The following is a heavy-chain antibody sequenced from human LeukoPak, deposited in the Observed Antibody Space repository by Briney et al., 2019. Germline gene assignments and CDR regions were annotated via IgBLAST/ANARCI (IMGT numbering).Heavy chain of an antibody. CDR2: IGASGGST. J-gene: IGHJ5*02. Sequence: GGSLRLSCAASGFTFSNYAMNWVRQAPGKGLEGVAGIGASGGSTFYADSVKGRFTISRDNSKNAQYLQMNSLRVEDMAVYYCTKALFGVPNTDLNCFDPWGQGTLVIVSS. V-gene: IGHV3-23*01. CDR3: TKALFGVPNTDLNCFDP. D-gene: IGHD2-2*02. CDR1: GFTFSNYA.